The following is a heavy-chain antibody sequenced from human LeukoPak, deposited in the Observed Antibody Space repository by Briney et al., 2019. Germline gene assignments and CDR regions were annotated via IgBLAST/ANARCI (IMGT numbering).Heavy chain of an antibody. J-gene: IGHJ5*02. Sequence: SETLSLTCTVSGGSISSSSYYWGWIRQPPGKGLEWIGSIYYSGSTYYNPFLKSRVTISVDTSKNQFSLNLSSVTAADTAVYYCVAAVTAAGSGWFDPWGQGTLVTVSS. D-gene: IGHD6-13*01. CDR3: VAAVTAAGSGWFDP. V-gene: IGHV4-39*07. CDR1: GGSISSSSYY. CDR2: IYYSGST.